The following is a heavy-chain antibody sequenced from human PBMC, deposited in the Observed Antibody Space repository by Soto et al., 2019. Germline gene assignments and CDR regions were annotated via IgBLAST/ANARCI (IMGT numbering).Heavy chain of an antibody. V-gene: IGHV1-18*01. CDR3: ASVVPGAAARFGP. CDR1: GYTFSNYG. D-gene: IGHD2-2*01. J-gene: IGHJ5*02. Sequence: QVQLVQSGGEVKRPGASVKVSCKTSGYTFSNYGINWVRQAPGQPLEWLGWISLYSDGTNYAQKFQGRVSMTTDTSTTTAYMELRGLRSDDTAVYYCASVVPGAAARFGPWGQGALVTVSS. CDR2: ISLYSDGT.